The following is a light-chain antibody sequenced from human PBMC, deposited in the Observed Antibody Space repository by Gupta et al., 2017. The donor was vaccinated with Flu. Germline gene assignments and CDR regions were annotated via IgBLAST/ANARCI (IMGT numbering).Light chain of an antibody. CDR3: QQDNNYHT. CDR2: KAS. Sequence: DIQMTQSPSTLSASVGDRVTITCRASQSISSWLAWYQQKPGKAPNLLIYKASTLESGVPSRFSGSGSGTEFTLTSSSLQPDDFANYYCQQDNNYHTFGGGTQVEIK. J-gene: IGKJ4*01. V-gene: IGKV1-5*03. CDR1: QSISSW.